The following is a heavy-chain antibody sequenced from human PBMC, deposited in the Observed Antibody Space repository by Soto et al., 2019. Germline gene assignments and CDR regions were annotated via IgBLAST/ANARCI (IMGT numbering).Heavy chain of an antibody. Sequence: SETLSLTCTVSGGSISSGGYYWSWIRQHPGKGLEWIGYIYYSGSTYYNPSLKSRVTISVDTSKNQFSLKLSSVTAADTAVYYCARSQNTHCDFWSGPASTNWFDPWGQGTLVTVSS. J-gene: IGHJ5*02. CDR1: GGSISSGGYY. V-gene: IGHV4-31*03. CDR2: IYYSGST. D-gene: IGHD3-3*01. CDR3: ARSQNTHCDFWSGPASTNWFDP.